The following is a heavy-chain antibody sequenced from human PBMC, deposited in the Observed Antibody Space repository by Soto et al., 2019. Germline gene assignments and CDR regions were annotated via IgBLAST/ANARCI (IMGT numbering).Heavy chain of an antibody. CDR2: ISWNSGSI. D-gene: IGHD3-22*01. V-gene: IGHV3-9*01. J-gene: IGHJ4*02. CDR3: AKDMWGYYDSSGSFDY. CDR1: GFTFDDYA. Sequence: EVQLVESGGGLVQPGRSLRLSCAASGFTFDDYAMHWVRQAPGKGLEWVAGISWNSGSIGYADSVKGRCTISRDNAKNSLYLQMNSLRAEDTALYYCAKDMWGYYDSSGSFDYWGQGTLVTVSS.